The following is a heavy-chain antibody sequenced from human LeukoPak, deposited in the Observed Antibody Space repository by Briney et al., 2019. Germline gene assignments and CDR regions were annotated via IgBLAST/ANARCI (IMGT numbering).Heavy chain of an antibody. CDR2: IKSKTDGGAT. J-gene: IGHJ4*02. CDR1: GFTFSNAW. D-gene: IGHD2-15*01. V-gene: IGHV3-15*01. CDR3: TTDLFIDCSGGSCHEPYPDY. Sequence: GGSLRLSCAASGFTFSNAWMSWVRQAPGKGLEWVGRIKSKTDGGATDYAAPVKGRFTISRDDSKNTLYLQMNSLETEDTAVYYCTTDLFIDCSGGSCHEPYPDYWGQGTLVTVSS.